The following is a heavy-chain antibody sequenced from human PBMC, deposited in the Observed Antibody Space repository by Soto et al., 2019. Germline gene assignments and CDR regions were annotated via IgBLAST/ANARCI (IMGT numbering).Heavy chain of an antibody. V-gene: IGHV1-46*01. CDR3: ARDVKAGSGSYPLDY. Sequence: ASVKVSCKASGYTFTSYYMHWVRQAPGQGLEWMGIINPSGGSTSYVQKFQGRVTMTRDTSTSTAYMELRSLRSDDTAVYYCARDVKAGSGSYPLDYWGQGTLVTVSS. D-gene: IGHD3-10*01. CDR2: INPSGGST. J-gene: IGHJ4*02. CDR1: GYTFTSYY.